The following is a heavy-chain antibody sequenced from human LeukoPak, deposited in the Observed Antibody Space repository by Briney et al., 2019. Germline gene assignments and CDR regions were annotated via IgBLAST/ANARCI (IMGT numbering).Heavy chain of an antibody. V-gene: IGHV3-30-3*01. D-gene: IGHD2-2*01. CDR3: ARADYLVEVPATFDH. Sequence: PGGSLRLSCAASGFTFSSYAMHWVRQAPGKGLEWVALISYRGSDKYYGDSVKGRFTISRDNSQNTVFLQMDSLRPEDTAFYYCARADYLVEVPATFDHWGQGTLVTVSS. CDR2: ISYRGSDK. CDR1: GFTFSSYA. J-gene: IGHJ4*02.